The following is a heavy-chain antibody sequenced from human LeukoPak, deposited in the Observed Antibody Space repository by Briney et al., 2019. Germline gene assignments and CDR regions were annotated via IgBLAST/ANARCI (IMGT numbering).Heavy chain of an antibody. J-gene: IGHJ4*02. Sequence: SVKVSCKASGGTFSSYAISWVRQAPGQGLEWMGGIIPIFGTANYAQKFQGRVTITADESTSTAYMKLSSLRSEDTAVYYCARARRYSSSEFDYWGQGTLVTVSS. CDR1: GGTFSSYA. CDR3: ARARRYSSSEFDY. CDR2: IIPIFGTA. V-gene: IGHV1-69*13. D-gene: IGHD6-6*01.